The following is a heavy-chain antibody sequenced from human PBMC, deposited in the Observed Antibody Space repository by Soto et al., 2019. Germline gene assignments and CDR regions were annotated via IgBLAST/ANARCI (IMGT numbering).Heavy chain of an antibody. V-gene: IGHV3-74*01. D-gene: IGHD1-1*01. J-gene: IGHJ4*02. CDR1: GFTFSMYW. CDR3: TRGPRSTSTGTGAF. Sequence: GGSLRLSCAASGFTFSMYWMHWVRQVPGKGPEWVSRINDDGSSTNYADSVKGRFTISRDNAKNILYLQMNDLRAEDTAVYYCTRGPRSTSTGTGAFWGQGTLVTVSS. CDR2: INDDGSST.